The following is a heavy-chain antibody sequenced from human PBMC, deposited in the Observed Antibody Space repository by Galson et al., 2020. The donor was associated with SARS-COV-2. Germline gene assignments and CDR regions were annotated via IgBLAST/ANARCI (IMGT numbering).Heavy chain of an antibody. CDR1: GDSISSASHY. Sequence: SQTLSLTCSVSGDSISSASHYWSWIRQPAGKGLEWIGRINTSGSTKYKPSLKSRVTISEDTSKNQFSLKLSSVTAADTAVYYCARDAYNYGGYFDNWGQGTLVTVSS. J-gene: IGHJ4*02. D-gene: IGHD3-16*01. V-gene: IGHV4-61*02. CDR2: INTSGST. CDR3: ARDAYNYGGYFDN.